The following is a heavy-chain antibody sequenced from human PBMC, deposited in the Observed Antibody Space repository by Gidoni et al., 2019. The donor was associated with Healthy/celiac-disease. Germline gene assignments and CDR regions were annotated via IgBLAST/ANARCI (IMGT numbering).Heavy chain of an antibody. CDR3: ARAKHIVVVTAIPFDY. CDR2: INTNSGGT. CDR1: GYTFTGYY. D-gene: IGHD2-21*02. V-gene: IGHV1-2*02. J-gene: IGHJ4*02. Sequence: QVQLVQSGAEVKKPGASVKVSFKASGYTFTGYYMHWVRQAPGQGLEWMGWINTNSGGTNYAQKLQGRVTMTRDTSISTAYMELSRLRSDDTAVYYWARAKHIVVVTAIPFDYWGQGTLVTVSS.